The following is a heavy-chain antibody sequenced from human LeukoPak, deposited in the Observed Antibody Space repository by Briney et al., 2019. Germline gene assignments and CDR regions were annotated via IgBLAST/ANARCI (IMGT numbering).Heavy chain of an antibody. CDR1: GLTLSRYD. J-gene: IGHJ6*02. Sequence: GGSLSLSCAASGLTLSRYDMHWVRQATGEGLEWVSAIGTRGDTYYAGSVKGRFTMSRENAKNSLYLQMNSLSAGDTAVYYCVRAPPYSSASWGYYGMDVWGQGTTVTVSS. V-gene: IGHV3-13*01. CDR2: IGTRGDT. D-gene: IGHD6-19*01. CDR3: VRAPPYSSASWGYYGMDV.